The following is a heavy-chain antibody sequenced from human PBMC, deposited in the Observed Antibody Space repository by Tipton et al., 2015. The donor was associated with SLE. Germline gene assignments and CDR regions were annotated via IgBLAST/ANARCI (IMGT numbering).Heavy chain of an antibody. Sequence: TLSLTCTVSGGSISSYYWSWIRQPAGGGREWIGRIYTSGGTNYNPPLKRRVPMSVDTSKNQFSLKLSSVTAADTAVYYCAGGGGYSGYDGGWFDPWGQGTLVTVSS. CDR1: GGSISSYY. CDR2: IYTSGGT. CDR3: AGGGGYSGYDGGWFDP. J-gene: IGHJ5*02. D-gene: IGHD5-12*01. V-gene: IGHV4-4*07.